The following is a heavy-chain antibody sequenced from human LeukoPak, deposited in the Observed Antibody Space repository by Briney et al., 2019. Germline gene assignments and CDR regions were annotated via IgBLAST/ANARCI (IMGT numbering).Heavy chain of an antibody. Sequence: PGGSLRLSCAASGFTFSSYDMHWVRQATGKGLEWVSAIGTAGDTYYPGSVKGRFTISRENAKNSLYLQRNSLRAGDTAVYYCARGRKGRAVAGTRWYFDLWGRGTLVTVSS. CDR1: GFTFSSYD. J-gene: IGHJ2*01. V-gene: IGHV3-13*01. CDR3: ARGRKGRAVAGTRWYFDL. D-gene: IGHD6-19*01. CDR2: IGTAGDT.